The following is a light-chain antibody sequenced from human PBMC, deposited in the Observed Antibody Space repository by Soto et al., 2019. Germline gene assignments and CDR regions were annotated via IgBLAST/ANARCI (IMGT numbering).Light chain of an antibody. V-gene: IGKV3-11*01. CDR2: DAS. J-gene: IGKJ5*01. Sequence: EIVLTQSPVTLSLSPGERATLSCRASQSVGSYLAWYQQKPGQAPRLLIYDASNRATGIPARFSGSGSGTDFTLTISSLQPEDSAVYYCQQRHMWPITFGQGTRLEIK. CDR3: QQRHMWPIT. CDR1: QSVGSY.